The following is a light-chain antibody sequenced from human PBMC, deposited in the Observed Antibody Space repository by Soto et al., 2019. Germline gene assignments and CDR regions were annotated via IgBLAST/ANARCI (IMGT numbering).Light chain of an antibody. CDR2: EVS. Sequence: QSALTQPPSASGSPGQSVTISCTGTSSDLGGHNYVSWYQQHPGKAPKLMIYEVSKRPSGVPDRFSGSKSGNTASLTVSGLQAEDEADYYCSSYAGNNNLVFGGGTQLTVL. V-gene: IGLV2-8*01. J-gene: IGLJ2*01. CDR1: SSDLGGHNY. CDR3: SSYAGNNNLV.